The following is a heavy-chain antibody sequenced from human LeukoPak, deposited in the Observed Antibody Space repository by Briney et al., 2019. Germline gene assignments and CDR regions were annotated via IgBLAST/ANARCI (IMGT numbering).Heavy chain of an antibody. CDR3: ARDPLNYYYYYGMDV. Sequence: PGGSLRLSCAASGFTFSSYAMHWVRQAPGKGLEWVAVISYDGSNKYYADSVKGRFTISRDNSKNTLYLQMNSLRAEDTAVYYCARDPLNYYYYYGMDVWGQGTTVTVSS. CDR2: ISYDGSNK. V-gene: IGHV3-30-3*01. J-gene: IGHJ6*02. D-gene: IGHD3-16*01. CDR1: GFTFSSYA.